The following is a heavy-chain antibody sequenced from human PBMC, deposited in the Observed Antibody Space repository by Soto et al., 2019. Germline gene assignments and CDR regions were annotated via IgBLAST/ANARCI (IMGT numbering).Heavy chain of an antibody. J-gene: IGHJ4*02. D-gene: IGHD3-22*01. CDR3: AKTPLYCDSGGYYWYFDY. CDR1: GYTFTNYW. Sequence: GESLKISCKGSGYTFTNYWIGWVRQMPGKGLEWMAIIYPGDSGTRYSPAFQGQVTISADKSISTAYLQWSSLKASDTAMYYCAKTPLYCDSGGYYWYFDYWGQGTLVTVSS. V-gene: IGHV5-51*01. CDR2: IYPGDSGT.